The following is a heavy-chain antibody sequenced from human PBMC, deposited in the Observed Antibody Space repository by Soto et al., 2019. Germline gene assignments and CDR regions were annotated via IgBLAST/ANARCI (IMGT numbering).Heavy chain of an antibody. CDR1: GGSSSSGGYS. CDR2: IYHSGST. J-gene: IGHJ3*02. V-gene: IGHV4-30-2*01. CDR3: ARTPDI. Sequence: TLSLTCAVSGGSSSSGGYSWSWIRQPPGKGLEWIGYIYHSGSTYYNPSLKSRVTISVDRSKNQFSLKLSSVTAADTAVYYCARTPDIWGQGTMVTVSS.